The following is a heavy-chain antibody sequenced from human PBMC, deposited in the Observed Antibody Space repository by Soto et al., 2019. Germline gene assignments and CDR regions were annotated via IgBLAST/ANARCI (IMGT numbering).Heavy chain of an antibody. CDR1: GFTFSSYG. V-gene: IGHV3-30*18. CDR2: ISYDGSNK. Sequence: QVQLVESGGGVVQPGRSLRLSCAASGFTFSSYGMHWVRQAPGKGLEWVAVISYDGSNKYYADSVKGRFTISRDNSKNXLYRQXXSLRAEDTAVYYCAKDRIIAAAGTPYNYYYYGMDVWGHGTTVTVSS. J-gene: IGHJ6*02. D-gene: IGHD6-13*01. CDR3: AKDRIIAAAGTPYNYYYYGMDV.